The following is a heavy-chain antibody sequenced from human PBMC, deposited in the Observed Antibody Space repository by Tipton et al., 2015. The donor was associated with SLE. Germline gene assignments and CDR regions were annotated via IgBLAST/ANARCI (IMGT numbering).Heavy chain of an antibody. CDR1: GGSISSSSYY. CDR3: AGVPDYYDSRDWYFDL. CDR2: IYYSGST. V-gene: IGHV4-39*07. D-gene: IGHD3-22*01. J-gene: IGHJ2*01. Sequence: LRLSCTVSGGSISSSSYYWGWIRQPPGKGLEWIGSIYYSGSTYYNPSLKSRVTISVDTSKNQFSLKLSSVTAADTAVYYCAGVPDYYDSRDWYFDLWGRGTLVTVSS.